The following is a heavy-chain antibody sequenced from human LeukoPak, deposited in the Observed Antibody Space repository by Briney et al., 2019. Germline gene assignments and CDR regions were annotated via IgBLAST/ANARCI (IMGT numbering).Heavy chain of an antibody. CDR2: VYYTGTT. J-gene: IGHJ4*02. CDR1: GVSISSTSYY. Sequence: PSETLSLTCTVSGVSISSTSYYWDWIRQPPGEGLEWLANVYYTGTTAYNPSLKSRVTISLDTSKNQFSLKLNSVTAADTAVYYCVRRTGSYSIWGQGSLVAVSS. V-gene: IGHV4-39*01. D-gene: IGHD1-26*01. CDR3: VRRTGSYSI.